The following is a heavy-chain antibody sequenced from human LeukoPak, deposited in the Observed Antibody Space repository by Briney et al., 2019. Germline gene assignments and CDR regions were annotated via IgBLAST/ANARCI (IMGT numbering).Heavy chain of an antibody. CDR3: ARGAWHYDSSGYYVD. CDR2: IYDSGST. D-gene: IGHD3-22*01. CDR1: GGSIRSSYYY. J-gene: IGHJ4*02. Sequence: SETLSLTCTVSGGSIRSSYYYWGWIRQPPGKGLEWIGSIYDSGSTYYNPSLKSRVTISVDTSKNQFSLKLNSVTAADTAVYYCARGAWHYDSSGYYVDWGQGTLVTVSS. V-gene: IGHV4-39*01.